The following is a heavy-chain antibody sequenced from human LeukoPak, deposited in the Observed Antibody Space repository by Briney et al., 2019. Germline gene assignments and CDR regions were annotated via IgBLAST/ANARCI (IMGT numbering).Heavy chain of an antibody. V-gene: IGHV1-46*01. CDR2: INPSGGST. CDR1: GYTFTSYY. D-gene: IGHD5-24*01. Sequence: ASVKVSCKASGYTFTSYYMHWGRQAPGQGLEWMGIINPSGGSTSYAQKFQGRVTMTRDTSTSTVYMELSSLRSEDTAVYYCARDYHLRRVGDGYSSTDYWGQGTLVTVSS. J-gene: IGHJ4*02. CDR3: ARDYHLRRVGDGYSSTDY.